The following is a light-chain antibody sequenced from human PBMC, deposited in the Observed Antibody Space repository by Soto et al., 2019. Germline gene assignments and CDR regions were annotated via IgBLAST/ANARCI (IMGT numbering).Light chain of an antibody. Sequence: IVMTQPPATLSVSPGERATLSCRAGQTIYSNVAWYQQKPGQAPRLLIYGASSRATGIPDRFSGSGSGTDFTLTISRLEPEDFAVYYCQQYGSSLTWTFGQGTKVDIK. V-gene: IGKV3-20*01. CDR1: QTIYSN. CDR3: QQYGSSLTWT. CDR2: GAS. J-gene: IGKJ1*01.